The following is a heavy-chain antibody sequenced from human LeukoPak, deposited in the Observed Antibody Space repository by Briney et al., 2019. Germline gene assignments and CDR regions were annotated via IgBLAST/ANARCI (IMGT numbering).Heavy chain of an antibody. J-gene: IGHJ6*04. CDR3: ASATLRCSGGSCYEMDV. Sequence: SVKVSCKASGGTFSSYTISWVRQAPGQGLEWMGGIIPLFGTPDYAQKFQDRLTITADKSTSTAYMELSSLRSEDTAVYYCASATLRCSGGSCYEMDVWGKGTTVTASS. V-gene: IGHV1-69*06. CDR2: IIPLFGTP. CDR1: GGTFSSYT. D-gene: IGHD2-15*01.